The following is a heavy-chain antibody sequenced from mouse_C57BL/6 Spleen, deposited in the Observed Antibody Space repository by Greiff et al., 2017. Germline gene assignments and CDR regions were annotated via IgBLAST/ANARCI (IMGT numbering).Heavy chain of an antibody. CDR3: ARIGGYYYGSSYVYFYV. CDR2: IYPGDGDT. CDR1: GYAFSSSW. V-gene: IGHV1-82*01. Sequence: VQLQQSGPELVKPGASVKISCKASGYAFSSSWMNWVKQRPGKGLEWIGRIYPGDGDTDYNGKFKGKATLTADKSSSTSYMQLSRLTSEDSAVYCCARIGGYYYGSSYVYFYVWGTGATVTVSS. J-gene: IGHJ1*03. D-gene: IGHD1-1*01.